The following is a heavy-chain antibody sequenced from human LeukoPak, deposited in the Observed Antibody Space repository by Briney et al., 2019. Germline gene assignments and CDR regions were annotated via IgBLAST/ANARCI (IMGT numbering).Heavy chain of an antibody. J-gene: IGHJ4*02. D-gene: IGHD3-10*01. CDR3: ATCSSYGSAPPDS. CDR2: VDPEDGET. Sequence: ASVKISCKVSGYTFTDYCIHWVKQAPGKGLEWLGLVDPEDGETFYAVKFQGRVTITADTSTDTAYMEMSSLTSEDTALYYCATCSSYGSAPPDSWGQGTRVTVSS. CDR1: GYTFTDYC. V-gene: IGHV1-69-2*01.